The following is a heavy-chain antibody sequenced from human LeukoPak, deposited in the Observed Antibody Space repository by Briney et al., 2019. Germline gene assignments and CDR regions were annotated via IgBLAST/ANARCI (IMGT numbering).Heavy chain of an antibody. CDR3: AKLDYYDTH. D-gene: IGHD3-22*01. Sequence: GGSLRLSCAASGFTFSSYAMSWVRQAPGKGLEWVSSITGISASTYYADSVKGRFTISRDNSKNTLYLQMNSLRAEDMAVYFCAKLDYYDTHWGQGTLVTVSS. CDR1: GFTFSSYA. V-gene: IGHV3-23*01. CDR2: ITGISAST. J-gene: IGHJ4*02.